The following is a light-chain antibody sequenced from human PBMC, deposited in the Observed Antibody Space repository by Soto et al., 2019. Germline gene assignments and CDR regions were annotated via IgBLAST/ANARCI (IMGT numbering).Light chain of an antibody. Sequence: QLVLTQSPSASASLGASVKLTCALSSGHSSYAIAWQQQQPEKGPRYLMKLNSDGRHSKGDGIPDRFSGSSSGAERYLTISSLQSEDEADYYCQTLDTDIVLFGGGTKLTVL. CDR3: QTLDTDIVL. CDR2: LNSDGRH. CDR1: SGHSSYA. V-gene: IGLV4-69*01. J-gene: IGLJ2*01.